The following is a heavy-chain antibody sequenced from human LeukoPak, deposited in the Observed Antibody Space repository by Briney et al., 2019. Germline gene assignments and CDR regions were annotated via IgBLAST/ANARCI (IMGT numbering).Heavy chain of an antibody. CDR1: GGSISSTSFY. J-gene: IGHJ4*02. Sequence: SETLSLTCSVSGGSISSTSFYWGWIRQPPGKGLEWIGSIDYSESTYYNPSLKSRVTISVDKSKNHFYLKVNSVTAADTAVYYCAGSWEDSSSWAFYYWGQGTLVTVSS. D-gene: IGHD6-13*01. CDR2: IDYSEST. CDR3: AGSWEDSSSWAFYY. V-gene: IGHV4-39*02.